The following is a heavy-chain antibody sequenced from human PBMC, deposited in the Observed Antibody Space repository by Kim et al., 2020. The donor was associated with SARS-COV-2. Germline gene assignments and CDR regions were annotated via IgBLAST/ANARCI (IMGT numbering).Heavy chain of an antibody. J-gene: IGHJ4*01. Sequence: SETLSLTCTVSGGSISSSSYYWGWIRKPPGKGLEWIGSIYYSGSTYYNPSLKSPVTISVDTSKNQFSLELSSLTAADTAAYHCARHLRAGFIAARPFYF. D-gene: IGHD6-6*01. CDR3: ARHLRAGFIAARPFYF. V-gene: IGHV4-39*01. CDR2: IYYSGST. CDR1: GGSISSSSYY.